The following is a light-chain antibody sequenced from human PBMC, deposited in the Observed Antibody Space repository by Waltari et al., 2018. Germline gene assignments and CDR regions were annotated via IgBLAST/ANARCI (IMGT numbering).Light chain of an antibody. J-gene: IGKJ3*01. Sequence: EIVMTQSPVTLSVSPGERATLSCRASQSVSNNLAWYQQKPGQAPRLLIYVASTRASGIPARFSGSGSGTEFTLTISSLQSEDFAVYFCQQYNNWPPNTFGPGTKVDFK. CDR2: VAS. CDR1: QSVSNN. CDR3: QQYNNWPPNT. V-gene: IGKV3-15*01.